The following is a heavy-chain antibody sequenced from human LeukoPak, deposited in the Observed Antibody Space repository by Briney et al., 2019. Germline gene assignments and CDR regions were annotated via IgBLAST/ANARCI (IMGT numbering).Heavy chain of an antibody. CDR1: GFTFSSYA. V-gene: IGHV3-23*01. D-gene: IGHD3-10*01. CDR2: INDNGGRS. Sequence: SGGSLRLSCAASGFTFSSYAMSWVRQAPGKGLEWVSSINDNGGRSYYADSVKGRFTVSRDNSGNTLYLQMTSLRAEDTAIYYCAKGRNLYYGSGSFSVWGQGAMVTVSS. CDR3: AKGRNLYYGSGSFSV. J-gene: IGHJ3*01.